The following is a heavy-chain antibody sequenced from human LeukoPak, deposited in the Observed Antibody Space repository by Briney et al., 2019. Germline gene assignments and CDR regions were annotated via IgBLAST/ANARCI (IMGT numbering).Heavy chain of an antibody. CDR2: ISAYNGNT. J-gene: IGHJ4*02. CDR1: GYTFTSYG. D-gene: IGHD6-13*01. V-gene: IGHV1-18*01. Sequence: ASVKVFCKASGYTFTSYGISWVRQAPGQRLEWMGWISAYNGNTNYAQKLQGRVTMTTDTSTSTDYMELRSLRSDDTAVYYCARAPISSSLYDYWGQGTLVTASS. CDR3: ARAPISSSLYDY.